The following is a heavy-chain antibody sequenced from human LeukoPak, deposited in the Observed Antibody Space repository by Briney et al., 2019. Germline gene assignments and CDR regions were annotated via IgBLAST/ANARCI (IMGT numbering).Heavy chain of an antibody. V-gene: IGHV1-24*01. CDR1: GYTLTELS. CDR2: FDPEDGET. CDR3: ATDFTYYYGSGSYCSFDI. J-gene: IGHJ3*02. D-gene: IGHD3-10*01. Sequence: GASVKVSCKVSGYTLTELSMHWVRQAPGKGLEWMGGFDPEDGETIYAQKFQGRVTMTEDTSTDTAYMELSSLRSEDTALYYCATDFTYYYGSGSYCSFDIWGQGTMVTVSS.